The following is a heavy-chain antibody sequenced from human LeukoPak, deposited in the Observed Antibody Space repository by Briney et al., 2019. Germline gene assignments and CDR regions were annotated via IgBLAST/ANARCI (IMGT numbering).Heavy chain of an antibody. Sequence: GGSLRLSCAASGFTFSSYWMHWVRQAPGKGLEWVSAISGSGGSTYYADSVKGRFTISRDNSKNTLYLQMNSLRAEDTAVYYCAKQPGYSYGYFDYWGQGTLVTVSS. CDR1: GFTFSSYW. V-gene: IGHV3-23*01. CDR3: AKQPGYSYGYFDY. CDR2: ISGSGGST. D-gene: IGHD5-18*01. J-gene: IGHJ4*02.